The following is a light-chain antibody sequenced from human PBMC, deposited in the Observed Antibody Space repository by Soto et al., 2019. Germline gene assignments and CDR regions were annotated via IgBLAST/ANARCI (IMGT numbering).Light chain of an antibody. CDR2: DNT. Sequence: QSVLTQPPSVSGAPGQRVTISCTGSSSNIGAGYDVHWYQQFPGTAPKLLIYDNTNRPSGVPDRFSASKSGTSASLAIAGLQAEDEADYYCQSYDNSLIGSRVVGTGTKLTVL. J-gene: IGLJ1*01. CDR3: QSYDNSLIGSRV. CDR1: SSNIGAGYD. V-gene: IGLV1-40*01.